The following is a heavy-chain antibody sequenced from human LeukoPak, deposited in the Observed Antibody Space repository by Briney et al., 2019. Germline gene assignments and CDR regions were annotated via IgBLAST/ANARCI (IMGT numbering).Heavy chain of an antibody. CDR3: ARAEAYYDFWSGYNYYYYMDV. Sequence: SQTLSLACAVSAGSISSGGYTWSWIRQLPGKGLEWSGYIYYSGSTYYNPSLKSRVTISADTSKNQFSLKLSSVTAADTAVYYCARAEAYYDFWSGYNYYYYMDVWGKGTTVTVSS. V-gene: IGHV4-30-4*07. CDR2: IYYSGST. J-gene: IGHJ6*03. CDR1: AGSISSGGYT. D-gene: IGHD3-3*01.